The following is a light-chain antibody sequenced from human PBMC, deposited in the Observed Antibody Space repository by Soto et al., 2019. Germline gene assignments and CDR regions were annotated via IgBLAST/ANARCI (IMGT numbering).Light chain of an antibody. Sequence: DIVMTQSPDSLAVSLGERVTINCKSSQSVLYSSNNKNYLAWYQQKPGQPPKLLIYWASTRESGVPDRVSGSGSGTDFTLTISSLQAEDVAVYYCQQYYSIPWTFGQGTKVEIK. V-gene: IGKV4-1*01. CDR1: QSVLYSSNNKNY. J-gene: IGKJ1*01. CDR2: WAS. CDR3: QQYYSIPWT.